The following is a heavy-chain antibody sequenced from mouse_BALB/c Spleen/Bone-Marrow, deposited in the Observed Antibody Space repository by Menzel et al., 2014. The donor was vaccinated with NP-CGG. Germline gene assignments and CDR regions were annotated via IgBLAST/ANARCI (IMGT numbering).Heavy chain of an antibody. CDR3: GRSGGSSYVFAY. CDR1: GYSFTDYF. CDR2: INPYNGDT. J-gene: IGHJ3*01. D-gene: IGHD1-1*01. Sequence: VQLKDSGPELVKPGASVRISCKASGYSFTDYFMNWVKQSHGKSLEWIGRINPYNGDTFYNQKFKGKATLTVDKSSSTAHMELLSLTSEDSAVHYCGRSGGSSYVFAYWGQGTLVTVSA. V-gene: IGHV1-37*01.